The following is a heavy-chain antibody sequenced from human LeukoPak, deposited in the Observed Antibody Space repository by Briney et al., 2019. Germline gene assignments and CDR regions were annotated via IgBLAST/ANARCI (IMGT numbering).Heavy chain of an antibody. V-gene: IGHV4-34*01. Sequence: KPSETLSLTCAVYGGSFSGYYWSWIRQPPGKGLEWIGEINHSGSTNYNPSLKSRVTISVDTSKNQFSLKLSSVTAADTAVYYCATTYSSSSRSYYYYGMDVWGQGTTVTVSS. CDR3: ATTYSSSSRSYYYYGMDV. CDR2: INHSGST. D-gene: IGHD6-6*01. J-gene: IGHJ6*02. CDR1: GGSFSGYY.